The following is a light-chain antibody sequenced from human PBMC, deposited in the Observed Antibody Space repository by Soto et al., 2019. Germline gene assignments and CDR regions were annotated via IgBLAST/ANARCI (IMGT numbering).Light chain of an antibody. J-gene: IGKJ1*01. V-gene: IGKV1-5*03. CDR3: QQFNSYPWT. CDR1: QSIGSW. Sequence: DIQMTQSPSTRSASVGDRVTITCRASQSIGSWLAWYQQKPGKAPNLLIYKASSLESGVPSRFSGSGSGTEFTVTISSLQPEDFATYYCQQFNSYPWTFGQGTKVDIK. CDR2: KAS.